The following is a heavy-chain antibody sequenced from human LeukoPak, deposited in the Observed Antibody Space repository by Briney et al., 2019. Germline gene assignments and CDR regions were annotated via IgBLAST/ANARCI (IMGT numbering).Heavy chain of an antibody. CDR3: ASEFMVRGVIIDS. CDR1: GGSISSSSYY. Sequence: SETLSLTCTVSGGSISSSSYYWGWIRQPPGKGLEGIGRIYYSGSTYYNPSLKRRLPISVDTSKHPFSLKLSSVTAADTAVYYCASEFMVRGVIIDSWGQGTLVTVSS. D-gene: IGHD3-10*01. J-gene: IGHJ4*02. CDR2: IYYSGST. V-gene: IGHV4-39*01.